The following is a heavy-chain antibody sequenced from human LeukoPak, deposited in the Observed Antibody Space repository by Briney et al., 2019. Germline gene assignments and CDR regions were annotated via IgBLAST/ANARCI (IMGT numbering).Heavy chain of an antibody. V-gene: IGHV3-23*01. CDR2: ITGGGGTT. J-gene: IGHJ4*02. Sequence: GGSLRLSCEASGFTFSSYGMSWVRQAPGKGLQWVSAITGGGGTTYYADSVKGRFTISRDNSKNMLYLQMNSLRAEGTAVYYCAKMQGYFDYWGQGTLVPVSS. CDR1: GFTFSSYG. CDR3: AKMQGYFDY.